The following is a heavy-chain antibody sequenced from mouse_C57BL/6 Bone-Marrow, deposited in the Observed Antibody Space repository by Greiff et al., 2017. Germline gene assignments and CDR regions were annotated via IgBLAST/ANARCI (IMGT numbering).Heavy chain of an antibody. CDR1: GYSFTGYY. J-gene: IGHJ2*01. V-gene: IGHV1-42*01. Sequence: VQLQQSGPELVKPGALVKISCKASGYSFTGYYMNWVKQSPEKSLEWIGEINPSTGGTTYNQKFKAKATLTVDKSSSTAYMQLKSLTSEDSAVYYCARPDYWGQGTTLTVSS. CDR2: INPSTGGT. CDR3: ARPDY.